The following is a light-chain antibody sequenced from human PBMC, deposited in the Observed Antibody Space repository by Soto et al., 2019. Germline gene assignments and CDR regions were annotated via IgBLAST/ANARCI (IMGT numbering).Light chain of an antibody. Sequence: DIKMAQSPSTLSAAVGDRGTSACRASQSISSWLAWYQQKPGKAPKLLIFDAFSLESGVPSRFSGSRSGTEFTLTISSLQPDDYATYSCQQYNSYSPLTFGGGTKV. J-gene: IGKJ4*01. CDR3: QQYNSYSPLT. CDR1: QSISSW. CDR2: DAF. V-gene: IGKV1-5*01.